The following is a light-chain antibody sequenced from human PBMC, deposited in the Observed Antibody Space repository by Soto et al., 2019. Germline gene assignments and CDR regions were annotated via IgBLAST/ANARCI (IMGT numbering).Light chain of an antibody. J-gene: IGLJ3*02. CDR1: NIGSKS. Sequence: SYELTQPPSVSVAPGKTATIPCGGNNIGSKSVHWYQQKPGQAPVLVIFYDRVRPSGIPERFSGSNSGNTATLTISRVEAGDEADSYCQVWDSSSDHRVFGGGTKLTVL. CDR3: QVWDSSSDHRV. CDR2: YDR. V-gene: IGLV3-21*04.